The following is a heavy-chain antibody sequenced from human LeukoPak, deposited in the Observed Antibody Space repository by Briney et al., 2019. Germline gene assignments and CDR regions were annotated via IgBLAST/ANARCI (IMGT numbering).Heavy chain of an antibody. CDR2: INPNNGGT. CDR1: GYTFTGYY. D-gene: IGHD3-10*01. Sequence: ASVKVSCKASGYTFTGYYMHWVRQAPGQGLEWMGWINPNNGGTNYAQKFQGRVTMTRDTSISTAYMELSRLRSDDTAVYYCARANFKMVRGVFHDYWGQGTLVTVSS. CDR3: ARANFKMVRGVFHDY. V-gene: IGHV1-2*02. J-gene: IGHJ4*02.